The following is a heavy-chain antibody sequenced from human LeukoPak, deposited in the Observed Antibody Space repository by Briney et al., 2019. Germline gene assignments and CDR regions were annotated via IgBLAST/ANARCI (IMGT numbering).Heavy chain of an antibody. V-gene: IGHV1-69*13. D-gene: IGHD6-13*01. CDR3: ARRRIALYYGMDV. J-gene: IGHJ6*02. CDR2: IIPIFGTA. CDR1: GCTFSSYA. Sequence: GASVKVSCKACGCTFSSYAISWVRQAPGQGLEWIGGIIPIFGTANYAQKFQGRVTITADESTSTAYMGLSSLRSEDTAVYYCARRRIALYYGMDVWGQGTTVTVSS.